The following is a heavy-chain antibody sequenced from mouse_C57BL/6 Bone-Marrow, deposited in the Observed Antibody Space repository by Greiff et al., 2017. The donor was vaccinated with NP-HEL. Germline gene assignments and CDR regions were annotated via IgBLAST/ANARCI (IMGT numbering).Heavy chain of an antibody. CDR1: GYAFTNYL. Sequence: VQLQQSGAELVRPGTSVKVSCKASGYAFTNYLIEWVKQRPGQGLEWIGVINPGSGGTNYNEKFKGKATLTADKSSSTAYMQLSSLTSEDSADYFCAREFRYYGSSPLYAMDYWGQGTSVTVSS. V-gene: IGHV1-54*01. D-gene: IGHD1-1*01. CDR3: AREFRYYGSSPLYAMDY. J-gene: IGHJ4*01. CDR2: INPGSGGT.